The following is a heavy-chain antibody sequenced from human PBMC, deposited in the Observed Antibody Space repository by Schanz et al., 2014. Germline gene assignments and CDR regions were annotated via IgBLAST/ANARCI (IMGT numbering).Heavy chain of an antibody. CDR2: ISRSSSTI. Sequence: EVQLVESGGGLVQPGGSLRLSCAASGFTFSTYSMNWVRQAPGKGLEWVSYISRSSSTIYYADSVKGRFTISRDTAENSVYLQMNSLRAEDTAVYYCARDGYRNGRPFDHWGQGTRVTVSA. CDR1: GFTFSTYS. V-gene: IGHV3-48*04. CDR3: ARDGYRNGRPFDH. J-gene: IGHJ4*02. D-gene: IGHD5-18*01.